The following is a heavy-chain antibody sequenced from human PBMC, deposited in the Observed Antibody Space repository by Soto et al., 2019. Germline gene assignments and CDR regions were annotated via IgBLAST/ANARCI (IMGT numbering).Heavy chain of an antibody. CDR2: ISGSGGST. D-gene: IGHD3-9*01. CDR3: AKDSNYDILTGYPEPPWFDP. Sequence: EVQLLESGGGLVQPGGSLRLSCAASGFTFSSYAMSWVRQAPGKGLEWVSAISGSGGSTYYADSVNGRFTISRDNSKNTLYLQMNSLRAEDTAVYYCAKDSNYDILTGYPEPPWFDPWGQGTLVTVSS. J-gene: IGHJ5*02. V-gene: IGHV3-23*01. CDR1: GFTFSSYA.